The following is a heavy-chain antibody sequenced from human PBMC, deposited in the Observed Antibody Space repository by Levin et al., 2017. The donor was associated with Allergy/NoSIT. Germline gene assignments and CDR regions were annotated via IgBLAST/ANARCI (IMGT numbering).Heavy chain of an antibody. V-gene: IGHV4-59*01. CDR1: GGFISTFY. CDR3: ARGLRGYTFFDL. J-gene: IGHJ4*02. D-gene: IGHD5-18*01. Sequence: SETLSLTCTVSGGFISTFYWTWIRQPPGKGLEWIGWIFYTGNTNYNPSLKSRVTISLDTSNKQISLKMTSFSAADTAVYFCARGLRGYTFFDLWGQGALVTVSS. CDR2: IFYTGNT.